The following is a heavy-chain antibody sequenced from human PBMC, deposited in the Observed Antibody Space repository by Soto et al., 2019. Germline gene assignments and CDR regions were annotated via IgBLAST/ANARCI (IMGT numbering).Heavy chain of an antibody. CDR1: GGSVSSSGYY. CDR2: FYYSGST. CDR3: ASTTVVTLGRGFASDY. Sequence: PSETLSLTCTVSGGSVSSSGYYGGWIRQPPEKGLEWIGSFYYSGSTYYNPSLKSRVTITVDTSKNQFSLKLSSVTAAGTAVYYCASTTVVTLGRGFASDYWGQGTLVTVSS. J-gene: IGHJ4*02. D-gene: IGHD4-17*01. V-gene: IGHV4-39*01.